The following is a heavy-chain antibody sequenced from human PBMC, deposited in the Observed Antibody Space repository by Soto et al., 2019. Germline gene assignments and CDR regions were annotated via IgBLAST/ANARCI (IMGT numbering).Heavy chain of an antibody. D-gene: IGHD1-26*01. Sequence: TISGGSVSVYYWSWIRQSTGQGLEWIGYIYASGSPYYNPSLRSRVTISADTSKNQISLKLTSPTAADTAVYYCARGVGSSPPQYWGRGTLVTVS. J-gene: IGHJ4*02. CDR1: GGSVSVYY. CDR3: ARGVGSSPPQY. V-gene: IGHV4-59*02. CDR2: IYASGSP.